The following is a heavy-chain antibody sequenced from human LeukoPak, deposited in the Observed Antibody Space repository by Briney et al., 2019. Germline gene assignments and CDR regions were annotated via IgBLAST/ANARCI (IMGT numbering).Heavy chain of an antibody. J-gene: IGHJ5*01. D-gene: IGHD3-10*01. Sequence: GGSLRLSCAASGFTFSSYWMHWVRQTPGKGLMWVARIKSDGSTIYADSVQGRFTISRDNAKNMVYLQMNSLRADDTAIYDCTRAITYFYGSVTYDWFDSWGQGTRVTVSS. CDR1: GFTFSSYW. CDR2: IKSDGST. CDR3: TRAITYFYGSVTYDWFDS. V-gene: IGHV3-74*01.